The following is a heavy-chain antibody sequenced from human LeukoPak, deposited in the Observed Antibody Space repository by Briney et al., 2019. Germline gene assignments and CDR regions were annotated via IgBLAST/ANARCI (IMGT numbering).Heavy chain of an antibody. CDR1: GGSISSYY. D-gene: IGHD2-2*01. Sequence: PSETPSLTCTVSGGSISSYYWSWIRQPAGKGLEWIGRIYTSGSTNYNPSLKSRVTMSVDTSKNQFSLKLSSVTAADTAVYYCSRMARYCSSTSCYANYYYYYMDVWGKGTTVTVSS. CDR3: SRMARYCSSTSCYANYYYYYMDV. J-gene: IGHJ6*03. CDR2: IYTSGST. V-gene: IGHV4-4*07.